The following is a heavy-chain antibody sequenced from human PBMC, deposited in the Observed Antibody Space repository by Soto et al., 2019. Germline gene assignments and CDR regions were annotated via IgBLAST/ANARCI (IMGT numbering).Heavy chain of an antibody. J-gene: IGHJ2*01. D-gene: IGHD5-12*01. CDR2: IIPIFGTG. CDR1: GGTFSNYP. V-gene: IGHV1-69*12. Sequence: QVQLVQSGAEVKKPGSSVKVSCKASGGTFSNYPISWVRQAPGQGLEWMGGIIPIFGTGNYAQKFQGRVTITADESKSTAYMELSSLRSEDTAVYYCARGNHRWLQLWYFDLWGRGTLVTVSS. CDR3: ARGNHRWLQLWYFDL.